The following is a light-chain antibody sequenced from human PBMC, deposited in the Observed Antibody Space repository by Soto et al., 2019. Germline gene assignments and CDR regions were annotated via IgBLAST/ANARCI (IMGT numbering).Light chain of an antibody. CDR2: DAS. CDR3: QKYNSAPLT. J-gene: IGKJ1*01. Sequence: DIQMTKYPSTLSASVGDRATITCGASQSISSWLAWYQQKPGKAPKVLIYDASSLESGVPSRFSGSGSGTDFTLTISSLQPEDVATYYCQKYNSAPLTFGQGTKVDIK. CDR1: QSISSW. V-gene: IGKV1-5*01.